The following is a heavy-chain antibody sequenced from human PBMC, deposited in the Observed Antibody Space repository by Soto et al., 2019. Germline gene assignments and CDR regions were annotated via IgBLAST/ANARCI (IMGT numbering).Heavy chain of an antibody. CDR3: ASQLLWFGSYYGMDV. CDR1: GGSISSSSYY. V-gene: IGHV4-39*01. Sequence: SETLSLTXTVSGGSISSSSYYWGWIRQPPGKGLEWIGSIYYSGSTYYNPSLKSRVTISVDTSKNQFSLKLSSVTAADTAVYYCASQLLWFGSYYGMDVWGQGTTVTVSS. J-gene: IGHJ6*02. D-gene: IGHD3-10*01. CDR2: IYYSGST.